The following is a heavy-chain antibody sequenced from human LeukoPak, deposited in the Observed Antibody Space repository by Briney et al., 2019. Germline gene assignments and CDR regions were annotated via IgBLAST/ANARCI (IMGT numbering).Heavy chain of an antibody. V-gene: IGHV1-2*02. Sequence: GASVKVSCKASGYTFTAYYMHWVRQAPGQGLEWMGWINPNSGGTNYAQKFQGRVTMTRDTSISTAYMELSRLRSDDTAVYYCARSAHSTTSLIDYWGKGTLVTVSS. D-gene: IGHD1-7*01. CDR2: INPNSGGT. CDR3: ARSAHSTTSLIDY. J-gene: IGHJ4*02. CDR1: GYTFTAYY.